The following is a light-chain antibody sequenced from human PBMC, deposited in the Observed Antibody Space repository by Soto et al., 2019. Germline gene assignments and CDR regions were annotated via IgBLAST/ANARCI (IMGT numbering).Light chain of an antibody. V-gene: IGKV1-39*01. Sequence: DIELTHYPSSLSASIGASVPLTCRAGQGISTYLAWYQQKPRKAPKLLIYGASNLQPGVPSRFSGSGSGTDFILTISSLQPEDFASYYCQQTYRTSLTFGAGTKVDIK. CDR1: QGISTY. CDR2: GAS. CDR3: QQTYRTSLT. J-gene: IGKJ4*01.